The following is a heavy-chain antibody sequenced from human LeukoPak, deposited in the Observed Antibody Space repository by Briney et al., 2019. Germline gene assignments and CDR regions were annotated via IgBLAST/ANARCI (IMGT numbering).Heavy chain of an antibody. D-gene: IGHD5-12*01. V-gene: IGHV3-30*02. CDR1: GFTFSSYG. CDR3: AKGSGYEAQYCYYYMDV. J-gene: IGHJ6*03. Sequence: GGSLRLSCAASGFTFSSYGMHWVRQAPGKGLEWVAFIRYDGSNKYYADSVKGRFTISRDNSKNTLYLHVNSLRPEDTAVYYCAKGSGYEAQYCYYYMDVWGKGTTVTVSS. CDR2: IRYDGSNK.